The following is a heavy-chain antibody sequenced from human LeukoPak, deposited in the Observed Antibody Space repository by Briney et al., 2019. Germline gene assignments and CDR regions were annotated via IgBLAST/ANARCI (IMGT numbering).Heavy chain of an antibody. J-gene: IGHJ3*02. CDR3: ASSVGYSYVDAFDI. CDR1: GGTFSSYA. V-gene: IGHV1-69*13. D-gene: IGHD5-18*01. CDR2: IIPIFGTA. Sequence: SVKVCCKASGGTFSSYAISWGRQAPGQGLEWMGGIIPIFGTANYAQKFQGRVTITADESTSTAYMELSSLRSEDTAVYYCASSVGYSYVDAFDIWGQGTMVTVSS.